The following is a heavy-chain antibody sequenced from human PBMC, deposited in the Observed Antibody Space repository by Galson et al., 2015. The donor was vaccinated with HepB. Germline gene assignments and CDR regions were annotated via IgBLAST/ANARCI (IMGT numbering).Heavy chain of an antibody. CDR2: ISSSSSTI. CDR1: GFTFSSYS. CDR3: ARDLGDSSGWYEFYYYYYGMDV. Sequence: SLRLSCAASGFTFSSYSMNWVRQAPGKGLEWVSYISSSSSTIYYADSVKGRFTISRDNAKNSLYLQMNSLGAEDTAVYYCARDLGDSSGWYEFYYYYYGMDVWGQGTTVTVSS. D-gene: IGHD6-19*01. V-gene: IGHV3-48*01. J-gene: IGHJ6*02.